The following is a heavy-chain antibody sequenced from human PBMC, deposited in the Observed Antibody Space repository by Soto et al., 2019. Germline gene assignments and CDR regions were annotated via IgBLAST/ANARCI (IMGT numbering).Heavy chain of an antibody. J-gene: IGHJ5*02. CDR1: GFTFSSYD. CDR3: ARGYYLRWFDP. Sequence: EVQLVESGGGLVQPGGSLRLSCAASGFTFSSYDMHWVRQATGKGLEWVSSINTAGDTYYPGSVKGRFTISRENAKNSLYLQMNSLRAGDTAVYYCARGYYLRWFDPWGQGTLVTVSS. D-gene: IGHD3-22*01. V-gene: IGHV3-13*01. CDR2: INTAGDT.